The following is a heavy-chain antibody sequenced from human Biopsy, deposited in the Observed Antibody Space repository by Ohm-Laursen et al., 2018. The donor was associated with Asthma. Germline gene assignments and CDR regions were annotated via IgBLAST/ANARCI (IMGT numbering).Heavy chain of an antibody. Sequence: ASVKVSCKASGYTFINYAIHWVRQAPGQRLEWMGWINAGNGNTKYSQKFQGRVNITRDTSASTAYMDLSSLRSEDTAVYYCARTYFDFLTGQVHDAFAMWGQGTMVTVSS. D-gene: IGHD3-9*01. CDR2: INAGNGNT. CDR1: GYTFINYA. J-gene: IGHJ3*02. V-gene: IGHV1-3*01. CDR3: ARTYFDFLTGQVHDAFAM.